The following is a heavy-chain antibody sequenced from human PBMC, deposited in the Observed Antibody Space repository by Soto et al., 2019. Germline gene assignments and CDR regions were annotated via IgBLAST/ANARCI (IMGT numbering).Heavy chain of an antibody. CDR1: GFTLSDHY. D-gene: IGHD6-19*01. Sequence: PGGSLRLSCTASGFTLSDHYMSWIRQAPGKGLEWIGYSSNSGSFTRYADSVKGRFTISRENSKSTLYLQMNSLRAEDTAIYYCAQNGQWLATPPVAWGQGSLVTVSS. CDR2: SSNSGSFT. CDR3: AQNGQWLATPPVA. V-gene: IGHV3-11*03. J-gene: IGHJ4*02.